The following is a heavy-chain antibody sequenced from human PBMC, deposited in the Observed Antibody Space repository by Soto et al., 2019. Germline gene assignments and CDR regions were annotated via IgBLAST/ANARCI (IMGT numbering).Heavy chain of an antibody. D-gene: IGHD1-26*01. Sequence: EVQLVESGGGLVQPGGSLRLSCAASGFTFSSYWMSWVRQAPGQGLEWVANIKQDGSEKYYVDSVKGRFTISRDNAKNSLYLQMNGLRAEDTAVYYCARDSGSYYIPNSFDYWGQGTLVTVSS. CDR2: IKQDGSEK. V-gene: IGHV3-7*05. CDR3: ARDSGSYYIPNSFDY. J-gene: IGHJ4*02. CDR1: GFTFSSYW.